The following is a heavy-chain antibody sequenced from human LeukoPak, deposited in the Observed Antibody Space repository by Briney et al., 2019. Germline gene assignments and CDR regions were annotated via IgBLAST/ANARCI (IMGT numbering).Heavy chain of an antibody. CDR1: GGSITSSSYY. V-gene: IGHV4-39*01. J-gene: IGHJ4*02. CDR3: ARHEGYYDSEGYNFDQ. Sequence: PSETLSLTCTISGGSITSSSYYWSWLRQSPGKGLEWIVSLYHTGRTYHNPSLKSRVTVSVDTSSNQISLRLDSVTAADTAVYYCARHEGYYDSEGYNFDQWGQGTLVTVSS. D-gene: IGHD3-22*01. CDR2: LYHTGRT.